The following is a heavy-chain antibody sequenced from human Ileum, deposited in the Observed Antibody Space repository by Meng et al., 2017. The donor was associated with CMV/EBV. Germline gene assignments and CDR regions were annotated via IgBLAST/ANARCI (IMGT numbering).Heavy chain of an antibody. V-gene: IGHV4-61*02. Sequence: QVQLRGSGPGLGRPSPTLSLTCTVSGGSLGGGYYWNWIRQPAGKGLEWIGRIYTSGSTNYNPSLKSRFTISVDTSKNQFSLNLTSVTAADTAVYYCARDSAWLIDQWGQGTLVTVSS. D-gene: IGHD6-19*01. CDR1: GGSLGGGYY. CDR2: IYTSGST. J-gene: IGHJ4*02. CDR3: ARDSAWLIDQ.